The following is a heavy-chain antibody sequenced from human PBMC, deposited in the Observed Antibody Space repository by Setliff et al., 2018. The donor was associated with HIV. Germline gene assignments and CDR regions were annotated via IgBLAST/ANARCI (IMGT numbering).Heavy chain of an antibody. Sequence: SETLSLTCTVSGGSISRSRNYWGWIRQPPGKGLEWIGSIFYSGSTYYNPSLKSRPTISVDTSKNQFYLKLNSVTAADTAVYYCARVLSNGWSGGVDYWGQGTLVTVSS. CDR3: ARVLSNGWSGGVDY. CDR1: GGSISRSRNY. J-gene: IGHJ4*02. V-gene: IGHV4-39*01. D-gene: IGHD6-19*01. CDR2: IFYSGST.